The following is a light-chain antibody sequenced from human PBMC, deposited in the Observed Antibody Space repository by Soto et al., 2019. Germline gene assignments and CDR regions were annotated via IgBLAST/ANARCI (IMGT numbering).Light chain of an antibody. CDR2: GAS. J-gene: IGKJ5*01. Sequence: DIVFKQSPGTLSLSLGERPILSYRDSQTVNNNYLAWCQQKHGKAPRTXIYGASRRETGIPDRFSGSASGTECTLPISRLEHEDVSVDFCQQYSDLTMTFGQGTRLEI. CDR3: QQYSDLTMT. V-gene: IGKV3-20*01. CDR1: QTVNNNY.